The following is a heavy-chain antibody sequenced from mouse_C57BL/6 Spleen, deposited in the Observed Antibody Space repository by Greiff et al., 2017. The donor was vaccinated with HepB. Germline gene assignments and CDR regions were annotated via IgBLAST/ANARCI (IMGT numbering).Heavy chain of an antibody. D-gene: IGHD1-2*01. CDR1: GYTFTSYW. Sequence: QVQLQQPGAELVKPGASVKLSCKASGYTFTSYWMQWVKQRPGQGLEWIGEIDPSDSYTNYNQKFKGKATLTVDTSSSTAYMQLSSLTSEDSAVYYCARTTTADYWGQGTTLTVSS. CDR3: ARTTTADY. V-gene: IGHV1-50*01. J-gene: IGHJ2*01. CDR2: IDPSDSYT.